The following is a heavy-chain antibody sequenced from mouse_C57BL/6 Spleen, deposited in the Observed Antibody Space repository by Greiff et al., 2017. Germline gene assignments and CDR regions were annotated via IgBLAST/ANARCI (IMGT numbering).Heavy chain of an antibody. D-gene: IGHD2-4*01. CDR3: ARGVYYDYFAY. V-gene: IGHV1-72*01. CDR2: IDPNRGGT. Sequence: QVQLQQPGAELVKPGASVKLSCKASGYTFTSYWMHWVKQRPGRGLEWIGRIDPNRGGTKYNEKFKSKATLTVDKPSSTAYVQLSSLTSEDSAVYYCARGVYYDYFAYWGQGTLVTVSA. J-gene: IGHJ3*01. CDR1: GYTFTSYW.